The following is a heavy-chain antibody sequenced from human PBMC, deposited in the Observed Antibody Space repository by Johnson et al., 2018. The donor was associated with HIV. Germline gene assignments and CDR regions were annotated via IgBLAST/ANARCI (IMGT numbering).Heavy chain of an antibody. Sequence: QVLLVESGGGVVQPGGSLRLSCAASGFTFSSYGMHWVRQAPGKGLEWVAFIRYDGSNKYYGDSVKGRFTISRDNSKNTVYLQMNSLKAEETAVYYCAKAFVPLGGSYLDAFDIWGQGTMVTVSS. J-gene: IGHJ3*02. D-gene: IGHD1-26*01. V-gene: IGHV3-30*02. CDR1: GFTFSSYG. CDR3: AKAFVPLGGSYLDAFDI. CDR2: IRYDGSNK.